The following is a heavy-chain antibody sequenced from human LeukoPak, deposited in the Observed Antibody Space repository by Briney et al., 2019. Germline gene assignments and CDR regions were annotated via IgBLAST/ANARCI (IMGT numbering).Heavy chain of an antibody. D-gene: IGHD2-2*01. J-gene: IGHJ4*02. CDR1: AGSIRSSSFF. CDR2: IYYSGST. CDR3: ATGDVVPTAAQRPLDY. Sequence: ASETLSLTCTVYAGSIRSSSFFWDWIRQPPGKGLEWIGSIYYSGSTYYNPSLKSRVTMSIDTSKNQFSLNLSSVTAADTAVYYCATGDVVPTAAQRPLDYWGQGTLVTVSS. V-gene: IGHV4-39*01.